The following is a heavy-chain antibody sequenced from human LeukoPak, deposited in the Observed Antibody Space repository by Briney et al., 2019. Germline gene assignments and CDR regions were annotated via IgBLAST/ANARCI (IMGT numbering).Heavy chain of an antibody. J-gene: IGHJ3*02. CDR3: ARGASSWEYTTFDI. D-gene: IGHD6-13*01. CDR2: IGTSGLTT. V-gene: IGHV3-23*01. Sequence: GGSLGLSCAASGFIFSNYAMHWVRQAPGKGLEWVSTIGTSGLTTFYADSVEGRFTISRDNSNNAVFLQMNSLRADDMAIYYCARGASSWEYTTFDIWGQGAIVTVSS. CDR1: GFIFSNYA.